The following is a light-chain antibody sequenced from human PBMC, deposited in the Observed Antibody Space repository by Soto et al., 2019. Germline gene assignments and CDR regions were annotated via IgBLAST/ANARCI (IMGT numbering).Light chain of an antibody. J-gene: IGKJ1*01. CDR3: QQAYSTPWT. CDR2: ATS. V-gene: IGKV1-39*01. CDR1: QSISTY. Sequence: DIQMTQSPSSLSASVGDRVTITCRASQSISTYLHWYQQKPGTAPKLLIYATSNLQSGVPSRFSGSGSGTDFTLTIHSLQPEDSATYYCQQAYSTPWTFGQGTKVDIK.